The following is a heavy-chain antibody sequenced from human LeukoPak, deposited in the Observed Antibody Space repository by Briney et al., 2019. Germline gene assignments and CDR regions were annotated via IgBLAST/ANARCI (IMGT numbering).Heavy chain of an antibody. CDR2: IYHSGNN. D-gene: IGHD3-22*01. Sequence: GSLRLSCAASGFTFSSYGMSWVRQAPGKGVEWIGSIYHSGNNYYNPSLKSRVTISVDTSKNQFSLKLSSVTAADTAVYYCARQQMIVVNVWGQGTLVTVSS. V-gene: IGHV4-38-2*01. CDR3: ARQQMIVVNV. J-gene: IGHJ4*02. CDR1: GFTFSSYG.